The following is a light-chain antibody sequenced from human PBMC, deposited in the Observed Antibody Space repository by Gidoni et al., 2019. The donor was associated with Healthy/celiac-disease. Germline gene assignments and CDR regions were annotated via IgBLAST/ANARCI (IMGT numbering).Light chain of an antibody. J-gene: IGKJ5*01. V-gene: IGKV1-5*01. Sequence: GDRVTITCRASQSISSWLAWYQQKPGKAPKLLIYDASSLESGVPSRFSGSGSGTEFTLTISSLQPDDFATYYCQQYNSSSLTFGQGTRLEIK. CDR1: QSISSW. CDR2: DAS. CDR3: QQYNSSSLT.